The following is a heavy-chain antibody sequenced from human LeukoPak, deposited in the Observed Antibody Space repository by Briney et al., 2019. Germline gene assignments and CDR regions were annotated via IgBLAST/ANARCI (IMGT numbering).Heavy chain of an antibody. CDR1: GGTFSSYA. V-gene: IGHV1-69*05. D-gene: IGHD3-22*01. Sequence: SVKVSCKASGGTFSSYAISWVRQAPGQGLEWMGGIIPIFGTANYAQKFQGRVTITTDESTSTAYMELSSLRSEDTAVYYCASNPDYDSSGSPVDYWGQGTLATVSS. CDR2: IIPIFGTA. CDR3: ASNPDYDSSGSPVDY. J-gene: IGHJ4*02.